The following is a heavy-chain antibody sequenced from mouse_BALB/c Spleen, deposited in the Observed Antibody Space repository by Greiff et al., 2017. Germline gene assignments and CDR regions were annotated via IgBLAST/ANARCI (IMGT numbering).Heavy chain of an antibody. CDR1: GFTFSSFG. V-gene: IGHV5-17*02. Sequence: EVQLVESGGGLVQPGGSRKLSCAASGFTFSSFGMHWVRQAPEKGLEWVAYISSGSSTIYYADTVKGRFTISRDNPKNTLFLQMTSLRSEDTAMYDCARDKRYFDYWGQGTTLTVSS. CDR2: ISSGSSTI. CDR3: ARDKRYFDY. J-gene: IGHJ2*01.